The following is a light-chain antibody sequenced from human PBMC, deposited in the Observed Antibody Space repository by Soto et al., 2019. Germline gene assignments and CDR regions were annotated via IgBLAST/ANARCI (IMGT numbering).Light chain of an antibody. Sequence: DIQMTQSPSTLPASVGDRVTITCRASQSISSWLAWYQQKPGKAPKLLIYKASSLESGVPSKFSGSGSGTEFTLTISSLQPDDIATYYCQQYNSYWTFGKGTKVEIK. CDR3: QQYNSYWT. J-gene: IGKJ1*01. CDR2: KAS. V-gene: IGKV1-5*03. CDR1: QSISSW.